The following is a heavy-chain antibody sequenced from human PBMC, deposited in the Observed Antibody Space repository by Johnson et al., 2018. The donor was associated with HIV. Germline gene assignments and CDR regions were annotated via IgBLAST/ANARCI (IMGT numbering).Heavy chain of an antibody. V-gene: IGHV3-66*01. CDR3: ARDTGGDEQYDI. CDR2: VYSGGNT. J-gene: IGHJ3*02. D-gene: IGHD2-21*01. CDR1: GFSFSDHF. Sequence: VQLVESGGGLVQPGGSLRLSCVGSGFSFSDHFMDWVRQAPGQGLEWVSIVYSGGNTYYTDSVEGRFTISRDNSKNTLYLQMYGLRADDTAVYYCARDTGGDEQYDIWGQGTMVTVSS.